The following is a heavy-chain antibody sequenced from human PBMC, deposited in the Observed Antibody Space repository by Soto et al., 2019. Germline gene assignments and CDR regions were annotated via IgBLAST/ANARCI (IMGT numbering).Heavy chain of an antibody. D-gene: IGHD3-16*01. Sequence: PGGSLRLSCAASGFTFSDHYMDWVRQAPGKGLEWVGRIRNKANSYTTEYVASVKGRFTISRDDSKNSLYLQMSSLKTEDTAVYYCARRSGGNLYYFDYWGQGTLVTVSS. V-gene: IGHV3-72*01. J-gene: IGHJ4*02. CDR2: IRNKANSYTT. CDR3: ARRSGGNLYYFDY. CDR1: GFTFSDHY.